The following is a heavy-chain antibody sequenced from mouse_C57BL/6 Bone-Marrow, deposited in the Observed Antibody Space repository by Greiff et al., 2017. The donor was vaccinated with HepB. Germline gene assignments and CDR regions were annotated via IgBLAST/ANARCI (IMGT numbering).Heavy chain of an antibody. V-gene: IGHV3-6*01. D-gene: IGHD1-1*01. CDR2: ISYDGSN. Sequence: EVKLQESGPGLVKPSQSLSLTCSVTGYSITSGYYWNWIRQFPGNKLEWMGYISYDGSNNYNPSLKNRISITRDTSKNQFFLKLNSVTTEDTATYYCARRGFYYGHYYAMDYWGQGTSVTVSS. CDR1: GYSITSGYY. J-gene: IGHJ4*01. CDR3: ARRGFYYGHYYAMDY.